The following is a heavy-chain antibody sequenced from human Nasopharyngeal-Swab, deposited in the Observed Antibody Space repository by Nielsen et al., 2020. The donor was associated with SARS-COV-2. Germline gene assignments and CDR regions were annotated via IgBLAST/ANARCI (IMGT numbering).Heavy chain of an antibody. J-gene: IGHJ4*02. V-gene: IGHV4-34*01. CDR3: ARTLVRGAADY. Sequence: SETLSPTCAVYGGSLTGSYWGWIRQPPGQWPEWNAEINNSGQPTYNPSLKSRFSISVDTSKRQFSLSLTSVTAADTAVYYCARTLVRGAADYWGQGTLVAVSS. CDR1: GGSLTGSY. CDR2: INNSGQP. D-gene: IGHD3-10*01.